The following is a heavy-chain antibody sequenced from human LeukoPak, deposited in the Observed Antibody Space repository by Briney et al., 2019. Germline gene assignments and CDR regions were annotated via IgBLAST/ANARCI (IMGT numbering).Heavy chain of an antibody. D-gene: IGHD1-26*01. Sequence: SETLSLTCAVYGGSFSGYYWSWIRQPPGKGLEWIGEINHSGSTNYNPSLKSRVTISVDTSKNQFSLKLSSVTAADTAVYYCARVLNPLVGATQYYYYYGMDVWGQGTTVTVSS. J-gene: IGHJ6*02. V-gene: IGHV4-34*01. CDR1: GGSFSGYY. CDR2: INHSGST. CDR3: ARVLNPLVGATQYYYYYGMDV.